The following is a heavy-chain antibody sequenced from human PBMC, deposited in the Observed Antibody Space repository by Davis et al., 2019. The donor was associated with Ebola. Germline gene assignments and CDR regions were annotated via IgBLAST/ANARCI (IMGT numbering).Heavy chain of an antibody. D-gene: IGHD3-3*01. Sequence: ASVKVSCKASGYTFTSYDINWVRQATGQGLEWMGWMNPNSGNTGYAQKFQGRVTMTRNTSISTAYMELSSLRSEDTAVYYCARGPGDYDFWSGWYGHGYGMDVWGQGTTVTVSS. CDR2: MNPNSGNT. CDR1: GYTFTSYD. CDR3: ARGPGDYDFWSGWYGHGYGMDV. V-gene: IGHV1-8*01. J-gene: IGHJ6*02.